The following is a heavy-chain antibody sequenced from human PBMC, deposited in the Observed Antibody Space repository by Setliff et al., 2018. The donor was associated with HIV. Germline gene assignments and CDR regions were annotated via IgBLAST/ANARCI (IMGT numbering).Heavy chain of an antibody. CDR3: ARASIIGVAFDF. D-gene: IGHD3-3*01. Sequence: PSETLSLTCTVSGGPISSSSYSWGWIRQPPGKGLEWIGNLYYSGSTYYNPSLKSRVTTSVDPSKSQFSLKLTSVTAADTAVYYCARASIIGVAFDFWGQGTLVTVS. CDR2: LYYSGST. CDR1: GGPISSSSYS. J-gene: IGHJ4*02. V-gene: IGHV4-39*07.